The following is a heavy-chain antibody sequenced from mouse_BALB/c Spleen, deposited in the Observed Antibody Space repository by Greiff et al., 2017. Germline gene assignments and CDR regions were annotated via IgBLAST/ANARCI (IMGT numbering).Heavy chain of an antibody. Sequence: QVQLQQPGAELVKPGASVKLSCKASGYTFTSYWMHWVKQRPGQGLEWIGEIDPSDSYTNYNQKFKGKATLTVDKSSSTAYMQLSSLTSEDSAVYYGARGDYGSSPYYAMDYWGQGTSVTVSS. J-gene: IGHJ4*01. CDR3: ARGDYGSSPYYAMDY. V-gene: IGHV1-69*02. CDR1: GYTFTSYW. CDR2: IDPSDSYT. D-gene: IGHD1-1*01.